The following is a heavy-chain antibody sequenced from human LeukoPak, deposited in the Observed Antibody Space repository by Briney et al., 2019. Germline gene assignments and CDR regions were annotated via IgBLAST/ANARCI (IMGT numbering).Heavy chain of an antibody. D-gene: IGHD4-17*01. CDR2: IYSGGST. CDR3: ARENGDYTSDY. Sequence: GGSLRLSCAASGITVSSNYMSWVRQAPGKGLEWVSVIYSGGSTYYADSVKGRFTISRDNSKNTLYLQMNSLRAEDTAVYYCARENGDYTSDYWGQGTLVTVSS. J-gene: IGHJ4*02. V-gene: IGHV3-53*01. CDR1: GITVSSNY.